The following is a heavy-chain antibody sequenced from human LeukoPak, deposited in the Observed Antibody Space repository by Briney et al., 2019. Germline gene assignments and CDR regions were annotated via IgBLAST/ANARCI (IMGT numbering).Heavy chain of an antibody. CDR1: GGSISSYY. Sequence: SETLSLTCTVSGGSISSYYWSWIRQPPGKGLEWIGYIYYSGSTNYNPSLKSRVTISVDTPKNQFSLKLSSVTAADTAVYYCARDHSSSWYGWFDPWGQGTLVTVSS. V-gene: IGHV4-59*01. D-gene: IGHD6-13*01. CDR3: ARDHSSSWYGWFDP. J-gene: IGHJ5*02. CDR2: IYYSGST.